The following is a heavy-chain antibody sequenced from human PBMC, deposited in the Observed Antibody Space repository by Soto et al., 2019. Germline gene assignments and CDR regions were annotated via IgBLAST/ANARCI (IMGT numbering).Heavy chain of an antibody. CDR2: IYYSGST. V-gene: IGHV4-59*08. CDR1: GGSMSNYY. J-gene: IGHJ4*02. D-gene: IGHD5-12*01. Sequence: PSETLSLTCTVSGGSMSNYYWSWIRQPPGKGLEWIGYIYYSGSTNYNPSLKSRVTISVDTSKNQFSLKVSSVTAADTAVYYCARHRYSGYDSYFDSWGQGTLVTVSS. CDR3: ARHRYSGYDSYFDS.